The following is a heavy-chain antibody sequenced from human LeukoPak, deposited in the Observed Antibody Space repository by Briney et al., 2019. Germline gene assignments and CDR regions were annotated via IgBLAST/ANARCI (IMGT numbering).Heavy chain of an antibody. J-gene: IGHJ4*02. Sequence: SSQTLSLTCAISGDSVSSNSAAWNWIRQSPSRGLEWLGRTYYRSKWYNDYAVSVKSRITINPDTSKNQFSLQLNSVTPADTAVYYCARGEARQYYGSGSYYGRWAYYFDYWGQGTLVTVSS. D-gene: IGHD3-10*01. CDR3: ARGEARQYYGSGSYYGRWAYYFDY. CDR2: TYYRSKWYN. CDR1: GDSVSSNSAA. V-gene: IGHV6-1*01.